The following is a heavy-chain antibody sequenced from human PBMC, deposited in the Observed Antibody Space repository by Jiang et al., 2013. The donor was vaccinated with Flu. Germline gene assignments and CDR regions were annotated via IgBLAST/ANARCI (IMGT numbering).Heavy chain of an antibody. Sequence: PGLVKPSETLSLTCTVSGASIVSSGYYWGWIRQSPGKGLEWIGTIYSSGNTYYNPSLKSRLTISLEKSKNQFSLILNSVTAADTAVYYCASPTDFSGGFGSFDPWGQGTHVTVPS. D-gene: IGHD3-3*01. V-gene: IGHV4-39*01. CDR2: IYSSGNT. J-gene: IGHJ5*02. CDR3: ASPTDFSGGFGSFDP. CDR1: GASIVSSGYY.